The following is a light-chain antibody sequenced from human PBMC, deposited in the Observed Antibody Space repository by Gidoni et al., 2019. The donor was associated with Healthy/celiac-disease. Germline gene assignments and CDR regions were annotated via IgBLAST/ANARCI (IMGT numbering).Light chain of an antibody. CDR3: QQSYSTPYS. J-gene: IGKJ2*03. CDR1: QSISSY. Sequence: SPSSLSASVGDRVTITCRASQSISSYLNWYQQKPGKAPKLLIYAASSLQSGVPSRFSGSGSGTDFTLTISSLQPEDFATYYCQQSYSTPYSFGQGTKLEIK. CDR2: AAS. V-gene: IGKV1-39*01.